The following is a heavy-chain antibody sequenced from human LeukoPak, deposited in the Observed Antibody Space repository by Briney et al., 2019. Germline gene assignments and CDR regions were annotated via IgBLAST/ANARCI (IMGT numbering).Heavy chain of an antibody. D-gene: IGHD4-11*01. CDR1: GFTFSSYA. V-gene: IGHV3-64*02. J-gene: IGHJ4*02. Sequence: GGSLRLSCAASGFTFSSYAMHWVRQAPGKGLEYVSAISSNGGSTYYADSVKGRFTISRDNSKNTLYLQMGSLRSEDTAVYYCAMLFSNYDRDYWGQGTLVTVSS. CDR3: AMLFSNYDRDY. CDR2: ISSNGGST.